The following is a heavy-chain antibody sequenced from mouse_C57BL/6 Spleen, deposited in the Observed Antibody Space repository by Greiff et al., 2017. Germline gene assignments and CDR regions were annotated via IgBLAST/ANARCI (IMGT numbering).Heavy chain of an antibody. J-gene: IGHJ3*01. CDR2: IDPSDSYT. CDR1: GYTFTSYW. D-gene: IGHD3-3*01. Sequence: QVHVKQPGAELVMPGASVKLSCKASGYTFTSYWMHWVKQRPGQGLEWIGEIDPSDSYTNYNQKFKGKSTLTVDKSSSTAYMQLSSLTSEDSAVYDCARQGGLAWFAYWGQGTLVTVSA. V-gene: IGHV1-69*01. CDR3: ARQGGLAWFAY.